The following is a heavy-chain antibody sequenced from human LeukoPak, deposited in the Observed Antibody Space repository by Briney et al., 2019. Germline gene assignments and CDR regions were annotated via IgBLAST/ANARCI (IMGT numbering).Heavy chain of an antibody. Sequence: PSETLSLTCAVYGGSFSGYYWSWILQPPGKGLEWIGEINHSGSTNYNPSLKSRVTISVDTSKNQFSLKLSSVTAADTAVYYCARGRGSGYDILTGYSTVHYYYYGMDVWGQGTTVTVSS. CDR3: ARGRGSGYDILTGYSTVHYYYYGMDV. CDR1: GGSFSGYY. J-gene: IGHJ6*02. CDR2: INHSGST. D-gene: IGHD3-9*01. V-gene: IGHV4-34*01.